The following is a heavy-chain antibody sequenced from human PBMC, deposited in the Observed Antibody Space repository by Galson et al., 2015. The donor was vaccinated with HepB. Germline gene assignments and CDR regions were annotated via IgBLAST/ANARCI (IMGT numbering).Heavy chain of an antibody. Sequence: SVKVSCKASGYTFTTFGISWVRQAPGQGLEWMGWISTYSGKTDYAQNLQDRVTMTMDTSTSTAYMDLRSLRSDDTAVYYCARRGYSQLLDYWGQGTLVTVSS. V-gene: IGHV1-18*04. CDR1: GYTFTTFG. CDR2: ISTYSGKT. J-gene: IGHJ4*02. D-gene: IGHD3-22*01. CDR3: ARRGYSQLLDY.